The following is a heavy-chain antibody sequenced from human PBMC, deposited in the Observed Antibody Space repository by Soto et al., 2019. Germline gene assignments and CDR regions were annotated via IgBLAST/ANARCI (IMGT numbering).Heavy chain of an antibody. CDR3: ARVDVRGSGWYLAFDY. CDR1: GFTFSSYG. J-gene: IGHJ4*02. CDR2: IWYDGSNK. V-gene: IGHV3-33*01. D-gene: IGHD6-19*01. Sequence: QVQLVESGGGVVQPGRSLRLSCAASGFTFSSYGMHWVRQAPGKGLEWVAVIWYDGSNKYYADSVKGRFTISRDNSKNTLYLQMNSVRAEDTAVYYCARVDVRGSGWYLAFDYWGQGTLVTVSS.